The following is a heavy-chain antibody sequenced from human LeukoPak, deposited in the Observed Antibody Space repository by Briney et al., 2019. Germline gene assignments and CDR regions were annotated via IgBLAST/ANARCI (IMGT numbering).Heavy chain of an antibody. J-gene: IGHJ4*02. CDR1: GFTFTSSA. Sequence: SVKVSCKASGFTFTSSAMQWVRQARGQRLEWIGWIVVGSGNTNYAQKFQGRVTMTSDTSTSTAYMELSSLKSEDTAVYFCARVGTAAATADYWGQGTLVTVSS. CDR3: ARVGTAAATADY. CDR2: IVVGSGNT. D-gene: IGHD6-25*01. V-gene: IGHV1-58*02.